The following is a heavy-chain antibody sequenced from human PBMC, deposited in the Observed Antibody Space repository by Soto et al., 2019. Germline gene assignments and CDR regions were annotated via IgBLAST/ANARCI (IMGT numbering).Heavy chain of an antibody. CDR2: IVVGSGNI. J-gene: IGHJ4*02. Sequence: SVKVSCKASGFTFANSAVQWVRQARGQHLEWLGWIVVGSGNINYAQKFQERVTITRDMSTSTAYMEFRSLRSEDTAMYYCAAGXCSSSSCYSPEYRPLDYWGQGTLVTVSS. CDR1: GFTFANSA. V-gene: IGHV1-58*01. D-gene: IGHD2-2*01. CDR3: AAGXCSSSSCYSPEYRPLDY.